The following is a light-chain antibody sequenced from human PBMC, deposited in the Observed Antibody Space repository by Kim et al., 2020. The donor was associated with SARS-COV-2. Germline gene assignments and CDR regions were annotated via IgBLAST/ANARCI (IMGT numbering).Light chain of an antibody. J-gene: IGKJ1*01. CDR1: QSVSSRY. Sequence: APGERATLSGRASQSVSSRYLGWYQHKRGQAPRLLISGASGRASGVPDRVSGSGSGTDFILTISRLEPEDFAVYYCQYYGGSSWTFGQGTKVDIK. CDR2: GAS. CDR3: QYYGGSSWT. V-gene: IGKV3-20*01.